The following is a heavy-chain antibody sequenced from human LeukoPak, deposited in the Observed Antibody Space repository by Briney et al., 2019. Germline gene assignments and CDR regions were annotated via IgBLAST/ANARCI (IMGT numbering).Heavy chain of an antibody. CDR2: IRTDGSSQ. CDR3: ARDGVSSIDY. Sequence: GGSLRLSCAASGFTFSNYGMHWVHQAPGKGLEWVAFIRTDGSSQYYADSVKGRFTISRDNSKNTLYLQMDSLRAEGSAVYYCARDGVSSIDYWGQGTLVTVSS. V-gene: IGHV3-30*02. CDR1: GFTFSNYG. D-gene: IGHD3-3*01. J-gene: IGHJ4*02.